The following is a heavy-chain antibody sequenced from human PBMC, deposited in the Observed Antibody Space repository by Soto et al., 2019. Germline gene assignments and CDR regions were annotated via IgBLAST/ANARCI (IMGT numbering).Heavy chain of an antibody. CDR1: GYTFTSYA. Sequence: ASVKVSCKVSGYTFTSYAMHWVRQAPGQRLEWMGWINAGNGNTKYSQKFQGRVTITRDTSASTAYMELSSLRSEDTAVYYCAREPTANLAVTAIFDYWGQGTLVTVSS. CDR2: INAGNGNT. J-gene: IGHJ4*02. CDR3: AREPTANLAVTAIFDY. V-gene: IGHV1-3*01. D-gene: IGHD2-21*02.